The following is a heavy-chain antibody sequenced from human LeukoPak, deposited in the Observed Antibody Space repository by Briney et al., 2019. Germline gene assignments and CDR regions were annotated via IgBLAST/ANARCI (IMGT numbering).Heavy chain of an antibody. D-gene: IGHD3-3*01. CDR2: IYPGDSDT. J-gene: IGHJ3*02. CDR1: GYSFTSYW. CDR3: ARQSSYDFWSGYPSDDDAFDI. V-gene: IGHV5-51*01. Sequence: GESLKISCKGSGYSFTSYWIGWVRQMPGKGLEWIGIIYPGDSDTRYSPSFQGQVTISADKSISTAYLQWSSLKASDTAMYYCARQSSYDFWSGYPSDDDAFDIWGQGTMVTVSS.